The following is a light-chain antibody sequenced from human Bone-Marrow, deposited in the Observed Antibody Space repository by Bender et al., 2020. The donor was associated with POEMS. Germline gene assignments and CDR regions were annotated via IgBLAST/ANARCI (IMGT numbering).Light chain of an antibody. J-gene: IGLJ3*02. CDR3: SSYTSSSTWV. Sequence: QSALTQPASVSGSPGQSITISCTGTSSDVGTYNLVSWYQQVPGKAPKLMIYDVTKRPSGVSSRFSGSKSGNTASLTISGVQPEDEGDYYCSSYTSSSTWVFGGGTKLTVL. CDR2: DVT. V-gene: IGLV2-14*02. CDR1: SSDVGTYNL.